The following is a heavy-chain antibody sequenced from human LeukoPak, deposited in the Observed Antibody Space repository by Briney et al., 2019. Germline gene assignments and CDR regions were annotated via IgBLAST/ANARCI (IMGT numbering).Heavy chain of an antibody. J-gene: IGHJ3*02. CDR2: INTDGSST. V-gene: IGHV3-74*01. CDR1: GFTFSSYR. Sequence: PGGSLRLSCAASGFTFSSYRMHWVRQAPGKGLVWVSRINTDGSSTSYADSVKGRFTISRDNAKNTLYLQMNSLRAEDTAVYYCARVFRPSLTVFIIRGAFDIWGQGTMVTVSS. D-gene: IGHD3-3*01. CDR3: ARVFRPSLTVFIIRGAFDI.